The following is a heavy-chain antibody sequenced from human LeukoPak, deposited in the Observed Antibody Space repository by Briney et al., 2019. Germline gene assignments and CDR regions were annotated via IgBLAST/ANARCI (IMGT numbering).Heavy chain of an antibody. J-gene: IGHJ4*02. V-gene: IGHV5-51*01. Sequence: PGESLKISCKGSGYSFTSYWIGWVRQMPGKGLEWMGIIYPGDSDTRYSPSFQGQVTISADKSISTAYLQWSSLKASDTAMYYCARRGAYYDSSGYYTLDYWGQGTLVTVSS. CDR3: ARRGAYYDSSGYYTLDY. CDR1: GYSFTSYW. D-gene: IGHD3-22*01. CDR2: IYPGDSDT.